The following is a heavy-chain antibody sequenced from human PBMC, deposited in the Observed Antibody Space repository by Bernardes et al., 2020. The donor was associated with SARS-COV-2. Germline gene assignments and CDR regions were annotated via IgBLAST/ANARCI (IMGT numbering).Heavy chain of an antibody. CDR1: GFTFSSYA. V-gene: IGHV3-23*01. CDR3: AKDKGRFGEPVVVWYFDA. D-gene: IGHD3-16*01. Sequence: GSLRLSCAASGFTFSSYAMNWVRQAPGKGLEWVSGIFGSGSGAYYADSVKGRFTVSRDNSKNTLYLQMNSLRAEDTATYSCAKDKGRFGEPVVVWYFDAWGQGTLVTVSS. J-gene: IGHJ4*02. CDR2: IFGSGSGA.